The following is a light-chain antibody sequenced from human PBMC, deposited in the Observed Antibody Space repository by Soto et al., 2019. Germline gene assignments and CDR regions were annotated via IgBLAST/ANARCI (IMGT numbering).Light chain of an antibody. CDR3: QVWDISSGHVV. V-gene: IGLV3-21*01. Sequence: SYELTQPPSVSVAPGKTASVACGGSHIGSKSVHWYQKKSGPAPVLVMYYDSDRPSGIPERVSGSNSGNTATLTISRVEAGDEADYYCQVWDISSGHVVFGGGTKLTVL. CDR1: HIGSKS. CDR2: YDS. J-gene: IGLJ3*02.